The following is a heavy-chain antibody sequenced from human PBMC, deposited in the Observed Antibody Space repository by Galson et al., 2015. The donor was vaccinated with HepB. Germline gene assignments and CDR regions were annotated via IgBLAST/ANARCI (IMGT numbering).Heavy chain of an antibody. Sequence: QSGAEVKKPGESLRISCKGSGYSFTSYWISWVRQAPGQGLEWMGGIIPIFGTANYAQKFQGRVTITADESTSTAYMELSSLRSEDTAVYYCARVNYGSGSEYGWWGQGTLVTVSS. V-gene: IGHV1-69*01. D-gene: IGHD3-10*01. CDR3: ARVNYGSGSEYGW. CDR2: IIPIFGTA. CDR1: GYSFTSYW. J-gene: IGHJ4*02.